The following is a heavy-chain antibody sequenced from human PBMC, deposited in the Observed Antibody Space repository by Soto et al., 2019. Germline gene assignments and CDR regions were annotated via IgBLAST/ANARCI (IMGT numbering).Heavy chain of an antibody. J-gene: IGHJ4*02. Sequence: QVQLVQSGPEVKIPGASVKVSCKASGYPFTTSYIHWVRQAPGQGLEWLGWVSPNNGRTLYAQKFKGRVTLTSDTSITPAYMDLGRLTSDDTAIYFCARVEGSASSTGDWGQGTLITVSS. D-gene: IGHD6-6*01. CDR1: GYPFTTSY. CDR2: VSPNNGRT. V-gene: IGHV1-2*02. CDR3: ARVEGSASSTGD.